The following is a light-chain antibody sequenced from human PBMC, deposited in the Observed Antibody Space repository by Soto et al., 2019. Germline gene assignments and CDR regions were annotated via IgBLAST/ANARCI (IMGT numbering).Light chain of an antibody. CDR1: SGDIGSYNR. V-gene: IGLV2-14*01. CDR3: SSYTNVNTRACV. CDR2: EVT. J-gene: IGLJ1*01. Sequence: QSVLTHPASVSGSPGQSITIYCAGTSGDIGSYNRVSWYQQHPGKAPKLIFYEVTDRPSGVSNRFSSCKSGNTASLTISGLQAEDEAEYYCSSYTNVNTRACVFGTGTKVTVL.